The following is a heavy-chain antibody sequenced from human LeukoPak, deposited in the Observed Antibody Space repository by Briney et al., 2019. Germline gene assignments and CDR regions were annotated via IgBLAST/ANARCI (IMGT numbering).Heavy chain of an antibody. D-gene: IGHD3-22*01. V-gene: IGHV1-3*01. CDR3: STYYYDSSGYYYYDY. CDR2: INAGNGNT. CDR1: GYTFTIYA. Sequence: ASVKVSFKASGYTFTIYAMHWVRQAPGQRGEWMGWINAGNGNTKYSQKFQGRVTITRDTSASTAYMELSSLRSEDTAVYYCSTYYYDSSGYYYYDYWGQGTLVTVSS. J-gene: IGHJ4*02.